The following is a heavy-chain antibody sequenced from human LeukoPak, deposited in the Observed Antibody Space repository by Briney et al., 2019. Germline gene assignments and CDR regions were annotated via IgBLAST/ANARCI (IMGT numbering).Heavy chain of an antibody. Sequence: ASVKVSCKASGYTVTSYDINWVRQANGHGLEWMGWMNPNSGNTGYAQTFQGRVTMTRNTSISTAYMELSSLRSDDTAVYYCARAPLTGDPWFDPWGQGTLVTVSS. CDR2: MNPNSGNT. CDR3: ARAPLTGDPWFDP. V-gene: IGHV1-8*01. CDR1: GYTVTSYD. D-gene: IGHD7-27*01. J-gene: IGHJ5*02.